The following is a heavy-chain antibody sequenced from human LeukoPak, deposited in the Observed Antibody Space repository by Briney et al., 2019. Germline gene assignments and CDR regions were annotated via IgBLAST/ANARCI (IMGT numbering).Heavy chain of an antibody. V-gene: IGHV3-30*03. CDR2: ISYDGSNK. CDR1: GFTFSSYG. D-gene: IGHD7-27*01. CDR3: ARDSTGEQFDY. J-gene: IGHJ4*02. Sequence: PGGSLRLSCAASGFTFSSYGMHWVRQAPGKGLEWVALISYDGSNKYYADSVKGRFTISRDNSKNTLYLQMNSLRAEDTAVYYCARDSTGEQFDYWGQGTLVTVSS.